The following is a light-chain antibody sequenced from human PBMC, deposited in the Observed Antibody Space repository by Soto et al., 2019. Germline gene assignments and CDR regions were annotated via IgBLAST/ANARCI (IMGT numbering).Light chain of an antibody. CDR3: QQRSNWPWT. J-gene: IGKJ1*01. V-gene: IGKV3-11*01. Sequence: EIVMTQSPATLSVSPGERATLSCRASQSVSSNLAWYQQKPGQAPRLLIYDASNRATGIPARFSGSGSGTDFTLTISSLEPEDFAVYYCQQRSNWPWTFGQGTRWIS. CDR1: QSVSSN. CDR2: DAS.